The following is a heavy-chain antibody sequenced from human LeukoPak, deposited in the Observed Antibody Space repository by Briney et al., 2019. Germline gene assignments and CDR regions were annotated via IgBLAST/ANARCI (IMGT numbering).Heavy chain of an antibody. D-gene: IGHD3-3*01. CDR2: IYPGDSDT. Sequence: GESLKISCKGSGYSFTSYWIGWVRQMPGKGLEWMGIIYPGDSDTRYSPSLQGQVTISADKSISTAYLQWSSLKASDTAMYYCARLRFLEWLLEPFDYWGQGTLVTVSS. J-gene: IGHJ4*02. CDR3: ARLRFLEWLLEPFDY. V-gene: IGHV5-51*01. CDR1: GYSFTSYW.